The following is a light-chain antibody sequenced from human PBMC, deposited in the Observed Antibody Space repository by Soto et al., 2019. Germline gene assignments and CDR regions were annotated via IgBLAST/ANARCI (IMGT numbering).Light chain of an antibody. CDR3: CSYAGTYTFYV. V-gene: IGLV2-11*01. CDR1: SSDVGGYDY. J-gene: IGLJ1*01. CDR2: DVT. Sequence: QSALTQPRSVSGSPGQSVTISCTGTSSDVGGYDYVSWCQQHPGKAPKLMIYDVTKRPSGVPDRFSGSRSGNTASLTISGLQAEDDADYYCCSYAGTYTFYVFGTGTKVTVL.